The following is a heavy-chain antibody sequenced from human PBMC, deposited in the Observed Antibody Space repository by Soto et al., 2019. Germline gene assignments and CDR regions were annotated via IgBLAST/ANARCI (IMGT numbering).Heavy chain of an antibody. CDR2: IKNDGSST. J-gene: IGHJ6*03. V-gene: IGHV3-74*01. CDR3: ARDARYYYMEV. CDR1: GFTFSRYW. D-gene: IGHD6-6*01. Sequence: EVQLVESGGGLVQPGGSLRLSCSASGFTFSRYWMHWVRKATGKGLVWVSHIKNDGSSTIYADSVRGRLTISRYNAKNTLYLYMNGLRAEDTAVYFCARDARYYYMEVCCTWTTVTVSS.